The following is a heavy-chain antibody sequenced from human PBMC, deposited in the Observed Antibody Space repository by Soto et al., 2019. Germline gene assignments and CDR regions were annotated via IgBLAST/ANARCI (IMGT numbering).Heavy chain of an antibody. D-gene: IGHD1-26*01. CDR3: AHRPRAHYSGSYYDY. Sequence: QITLKESGPTLVKPTQTLTLTCTFSGFSLSTSGVGVGWIRQPPGKALEWLALIYWDDDKRYSPSLKSRLTIXTDHSXXQVVLTMTNMDPVDTATYYCAHRPRAHYSGSYYDYWGQGTLVTVSS. J-gene: IGHJ4*02. CDR1: GFSLSTSGVG. CDR2: IYWDDDK. V-gene: IGHV2-5*02.